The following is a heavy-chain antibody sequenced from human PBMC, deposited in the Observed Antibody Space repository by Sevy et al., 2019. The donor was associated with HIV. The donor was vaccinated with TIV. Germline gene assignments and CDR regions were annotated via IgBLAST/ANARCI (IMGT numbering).Heavy chain of an antibody. V-gene: IGHV3-33*06. CDR3: AKDRWGCSGGSCYWNYYYYMDV. CDR1: GFTFSSYG. D-gene: IGHD2-15*01. Sequence: GGSLRLSCAASGFTFSSYGMHWVRQAPGKGLEWVAVIWYDGSNKYYADSVKGRFTISRDNSKNTLYLQMNSLRAEDTAVYYCAKDRWGCSGGSCYWNYYYYMDVWGKGTTVTVSS. CDR2: IWYDGSNK. J-gene: IGHJ6*03.